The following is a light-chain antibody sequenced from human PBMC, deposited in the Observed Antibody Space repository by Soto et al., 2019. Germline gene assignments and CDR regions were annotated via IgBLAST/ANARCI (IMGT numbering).Light chain of an antibody. CDR1: QSISYW. CDR2: KAS. J-gene: IGKJ4*01. V-gene: IGKV1-5*03. CDR3: LQYNYYPLT. Sequence: DIQTSQSPSTLSASVADRVTITCRASQSISYWLAWYQQRPGKAPRLLIYKASSLQSGVPSRFSGSGSGTEFTLTISSLQPDDFATYFCLQYNYYPLTFGGGTKVDIK.